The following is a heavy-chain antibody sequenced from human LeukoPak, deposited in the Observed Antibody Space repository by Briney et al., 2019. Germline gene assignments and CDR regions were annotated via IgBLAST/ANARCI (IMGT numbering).Heavy chain of an antibody. J-gene: IGHJ4*02. D-gene: IGHD3-3*01. V-gene: IGHV3-30*02. CDR1: GFTFSSYG. CDR3: AKDQTRWSGYYFFDY. CDR2: IRYDGSNK. Sequence: PGGSLRLSCAASGFTFSSYGMHWVRQAPGKGLEWVAFIRYDGSNKYYADSVKGRFTISRDNSKNTLYLQMNSLRAEDTAVYYCAKDQTRWSGYYFFDYWGQGTLVTVSS.